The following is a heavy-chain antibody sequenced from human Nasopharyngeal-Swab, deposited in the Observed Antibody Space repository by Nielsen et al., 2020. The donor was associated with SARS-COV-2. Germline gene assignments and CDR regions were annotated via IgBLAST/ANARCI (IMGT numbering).Heavy chain of an antibody. V-gene: IGHV1-18*01. CDR2: NSAYNGNT. J-gene: IGHJ6*02. CDR1: GYTFTSYG. D-gene: IGHD2-8*02. Sequence: ASVKVSCKASGYTFTSYGISWVRQAPGQGLEWMGWNSAYNGNTNYAQKLQGRVTMTTDTSTSTAYMELRSLRSDDTAVYYCARDGGDRYCTGGVCPLYYYYGMDVWGQGTTVTVSS. CDR3: ARDGGDRYCTGGVCPLYYYYGMDV.